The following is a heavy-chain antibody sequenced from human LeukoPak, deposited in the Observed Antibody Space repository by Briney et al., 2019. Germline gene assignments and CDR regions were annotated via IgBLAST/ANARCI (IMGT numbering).Heavy chain of an antibody. J-gene: IGHJ5*01. Sequence: SETLSLTCAVYGGSFSGHYWSWFRQPQAKGLAWIGEINHTGSTNYDPSLRSRVTISTDRSKNQFSLKLNSVTAADTAVYYCARLVNSGTSSWQFDSWGRGALVAVSS. CDR1: GGSFSGHY. D-gene: IGHD3-10*01. CDR2: INHTGST. CDR3: ARLVNSGTSSWQFDS. V-gene: IGHV4-34*01.